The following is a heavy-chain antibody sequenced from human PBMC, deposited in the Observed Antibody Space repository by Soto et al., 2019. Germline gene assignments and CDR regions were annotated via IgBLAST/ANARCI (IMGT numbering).Heavy chain of an antibody. CDR2: IYPGDSDT. D-gene: IGHD6-13*01. V-gene: IGHV5-51*01. Sequence: PGESLKISCKGSGYSFTSYWIGWVRQMPGKGLEWMGIIYPGDSDTRYSPSFQGQVTISADKSISTAYLQWSSLKASDTAMYYCASSSWYFYYYYGMDVWGQGTTVTVSS. CDR3: ASSSWYFYYYYGMDV. CDR1: GYSFTSYW. J-gene: IGHJ6*02.